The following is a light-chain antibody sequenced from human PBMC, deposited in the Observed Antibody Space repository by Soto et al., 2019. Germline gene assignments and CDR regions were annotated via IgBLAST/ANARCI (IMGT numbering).Light chain of an antibody. CDR3: QQYKKGPKT. J-gene: IGKJ1*01. CDR1: QGVXSH. V-gene: IGKV3D-15*01. CDR2: GAS. Sequence: CSATLSLSPRERATLSCRASQGVXSHFGWFQRKPGQAPRFLXFGASTSATGMPASLSGSGSGTEFTRIISSRQSDYCDRYYCQQYKKGPKTFGQGTMVDI.